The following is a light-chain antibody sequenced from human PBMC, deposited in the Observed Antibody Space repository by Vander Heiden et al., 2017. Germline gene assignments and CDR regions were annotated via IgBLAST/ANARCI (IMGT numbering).Light chain of an antibody. V-gene: IGLV1-47*01. Sequence: QSVLTQPPSASGTRGQRVTISCSGSSSNIGSNYVYWYQQLPGTAPKLLIYRNNQRPSGVPDRFSGSKSGTSASLAISGLRSEDEADYYCAAWDDSLSGDYVFGTGTKVTGL. J-gene: IGLJ1*01. CDR1: SSNIGSNY. CDR3: AAWDDSLSGDYV. CDR2: RNN.